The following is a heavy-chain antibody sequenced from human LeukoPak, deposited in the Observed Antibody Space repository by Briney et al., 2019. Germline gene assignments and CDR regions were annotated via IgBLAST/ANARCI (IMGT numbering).Heavy chain of an antibody. CDR3: ARDRSGIAFDY. Sequence: SETLSLTCTVSGGSISSSSYYWGWIRQPPGKGLEWIGSIYYSGSTYYNPSLKSRVTISADTSKNQFSLKLSSVTAADTAVYYCARDRSGIAFDYWGQGTLVTVSS. CDR1: GGSISSSSYY. J-gene: IGHJ4*02. CDR2: IYYSGST. V-gene: IGHV4-39*07. D-gene: IGHD6-25*01.